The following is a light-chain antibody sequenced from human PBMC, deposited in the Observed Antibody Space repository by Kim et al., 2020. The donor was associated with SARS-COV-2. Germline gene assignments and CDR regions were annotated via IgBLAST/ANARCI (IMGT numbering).Light chain of an antibody. Sequence: GGTVTLPCGSSTGTLTNVHYPYGFQQKPGQAPRALIYNTNYRYSWTPARFSGSLLGGKAALTLSGAQPEDEADYYCLLTYSDVRKTFGGGTQLTVL. CDR1: TGTLTNVHY. CDR2: NTN. V-gene: IGLV7-46*01. CDR3: LLTYSDVRKT. J-gene: IGLJ2*01.